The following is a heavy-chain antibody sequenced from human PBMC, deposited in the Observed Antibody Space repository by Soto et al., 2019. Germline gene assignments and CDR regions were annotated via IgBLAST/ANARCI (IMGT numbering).Heavy chain of an antibody. D-gene: IGHD6-25*01. CDR3: ARERSASKRFDP. Sequence: QVQLVQSGAEVKKPGASVKVSCKASGYTFTSYDINWVRQATGQGLEWMGWMNPDSGNTGYAQKCQGRVTMTRNTAISTAYMELSSLRSEDTAVYYCARERSASKRFDPWGQGTLVTVSS. CDR2: MNPDSGNT. CDR1: GYTFTSYD. V-gene: IGHV1-8*01. J-gene: IGHJ5*02.